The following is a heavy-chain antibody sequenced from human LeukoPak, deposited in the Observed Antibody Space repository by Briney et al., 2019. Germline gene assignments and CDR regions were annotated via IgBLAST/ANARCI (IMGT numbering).Heavy chain of an antibody. CDR1: GFTFRESW. Sequence: GVSLRLSCGASGFTFRESWMNGVRQAPAQGLVGVAAIKEDGSEKDYVDSVKGRFTISRDNAKNSLYLQMNNLRADDTAVYYCATYTNWVAGDVWGQGTTVSVS. CDR2: IKEDGSEK. J-gene: IGHJ6*02. CDR3: ATYTNWVAGDV. D-gene: IGHD2-8*01. V-gene: IGHV3-7*01.